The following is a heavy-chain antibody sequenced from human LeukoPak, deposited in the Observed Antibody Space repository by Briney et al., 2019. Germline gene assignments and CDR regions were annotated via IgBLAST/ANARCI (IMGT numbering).Heavy chain of an antibody. CDR3: AGVLRMNFDY. Sequence: TSETLSLTCTVSGYSISSGYYWGWIRQPPGKGLEWIGSIYHSGSTYYNPSLKSRVTISVDTSKNQFSLKLSSVTAADTAVYYCAGVLRMNFDYWGQGTLVTVSS. V-gene: IGHV4-38-2*02. CDR2: IYHSGST. J-gene: IGHJ4*02. CDR1: GYSISSGYY. D-gene: IGHD2-15*01.